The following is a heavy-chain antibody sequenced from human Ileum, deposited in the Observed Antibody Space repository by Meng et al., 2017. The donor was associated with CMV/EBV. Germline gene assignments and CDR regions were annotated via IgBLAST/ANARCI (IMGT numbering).Heavy chain of an antibody. CDR1: GCGISSCY. J-gene: IGHJ4*02. CDR2: VRSGIIAM. D-gene: IGHD1-26*01. Sequence: CSDSGCGISSCYVIWLRQEPGRGVGWISCVRSGIIAMFYEDSVKGRFTISRDNAKTSLSLQMNSLRAEDTAVYYCAKDRGVGGAIDSWGQGTLVTVSS. V-gene: IGHV3-11*01. CDR3: AKDRGVGGAIDS.